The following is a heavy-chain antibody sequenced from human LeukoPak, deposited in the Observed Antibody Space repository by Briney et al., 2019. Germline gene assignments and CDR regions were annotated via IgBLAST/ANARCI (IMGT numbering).Heavy chain of an antibody. V-gene: IGHV3-48*03. Sequence: PGGSLRLSCAASGFTFSSYEMNWVRQAPGKGLEWVSYISSSSSTIYYADSVKGRFTISRDNAKNSLYLQMNSLRAEDTAVYYCAREVYSYGNYYYYYMDVWGKGTTVTISS. J-gene: IGHJ6*03. D-gene: IGHD5-18*01. CDR3: AREVYSYGNYYYYYMDV. CDR1: GFTFSSYE. CDR2: ISSSSSTI.